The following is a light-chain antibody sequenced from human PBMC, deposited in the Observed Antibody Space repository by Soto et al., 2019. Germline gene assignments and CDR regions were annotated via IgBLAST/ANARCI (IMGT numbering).Light chain of an antibody. CDR3: QHRSNWLGT. CDR1: QRVSSF. Sequence: IVLTQSQATLSLSPGERATLSCRASQRVSSFLAWYQQKSGQTPRLLIYDASHRASSIPARFSGSGSGTDFTLTISSLEPEDFAVYYCQHRSNWLGTFGPGTKVDIK. J-gene: IGKJ3*01. V-gene: IGKV3-11*01. CDR2: DAS.